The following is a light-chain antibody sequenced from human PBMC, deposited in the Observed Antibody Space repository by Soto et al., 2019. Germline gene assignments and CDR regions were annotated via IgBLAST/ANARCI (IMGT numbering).Light chain of an antibody. J-gene: IGKJ5*01. Sequence: EIVLTQSPATLSLSPGERATLSCRASQSVSSYLAWYQQKPGQSPRLLIYDASNRATGIPARFSGSGSGTDFTLPISSLEPEDLAVYYCQQRSNWPTFGQGTRLEIK. V-gene: IGKV3-11*01. CDR1: QSVSSY. CDR2: DAS. CDR3: QQRSNWPT.